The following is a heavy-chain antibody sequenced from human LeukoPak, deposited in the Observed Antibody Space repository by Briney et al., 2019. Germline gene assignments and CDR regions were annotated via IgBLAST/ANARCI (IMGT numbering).Heavy chain of an antibody. Sequence: SETLSLTCTVSGGSFSSGGYYWSWIRQPPGKGLEWIGEINHSGSTNYNPSLKSRVTISVDTSKNQFSLKLSSVTAADTAVYYCARRWIAAAGRGGDWGQGTLVTVSS. D-gene: IGHD6-13*01. CDR2: INHSGST. J-gene: IGHJ4*02. V-gene: IGHV4-34*01. CDR1: GGSFSSGGYY. CDR3: ARRWIAAAGRGGD.